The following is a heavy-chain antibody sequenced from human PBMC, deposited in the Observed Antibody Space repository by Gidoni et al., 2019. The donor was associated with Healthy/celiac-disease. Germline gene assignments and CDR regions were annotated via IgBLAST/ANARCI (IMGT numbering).Heavy chain of an antibody. CDR2: IIPIFGTA. D-gene: IGHD2-21*02. V-gene: IGHV1-69*01. CDR3: ARAYVVVTAILDAFDI. J-gene: IGHJ3*02. CDR1: GGTFSSYA. Sequence: QVQLVQSGAAVKKPGSSVKVSCKASGGTFSSYAISWVRQAPGQGLEWMGGIIPIFGTANYAQKFQGRVTITADESTSTAYMELSSLRSEDTAVYYCARAYVVVTAILDAFDIWGQGTMVTVSS.